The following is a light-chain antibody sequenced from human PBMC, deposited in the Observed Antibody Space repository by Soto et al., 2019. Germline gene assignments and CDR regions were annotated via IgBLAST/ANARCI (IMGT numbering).Light chain of an antibody. CDR3: QQNKIISAL. Sequence: DIQMTQSPSTLSASVGDRVTITCRASQSISSWLAWYQQKPGKAPKLLIYKASSLESGVPSRSGGSGSGTEFTLTIRTLPPDVLTIYYCQQNKIISALFGQGTKLEIK. CDR2: KAS. V-gene: IGKV1-5*03. J-gene: IGKJ2*01. CDR1: QSISSW.